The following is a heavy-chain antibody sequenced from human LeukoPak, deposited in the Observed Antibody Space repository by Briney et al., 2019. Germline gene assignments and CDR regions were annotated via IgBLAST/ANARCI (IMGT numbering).Heavy chain of an antibody. J-gene: IGHJ4*02. CDR2: INPNSGGT. D-gene: IGHD6-19*01. CDR1: GYTLTGYY. V-gene: IGHV1-2*02. CDR3: ARDPSDSSGWTLFDY. Sequence: ASVKVSCKASGYTLTGYYMHWVRQAPGQGLEWMGWINPNSGGTNYAQKFQGRVTMTRDTSISTAYMELSRLRSDDTAVYYCARDPSDSSGWTLFDYWGQGTLVTVSS.